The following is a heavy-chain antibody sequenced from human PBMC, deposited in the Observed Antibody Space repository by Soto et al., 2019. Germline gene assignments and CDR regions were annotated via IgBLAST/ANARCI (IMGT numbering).Heavy chain of an antibody. CDR3: ARDRLTMIVGYGMDV. CDR2: IWYDGSNK. CDR1: GFTFSSYG. J-gene: IGHJ6*02. V-gene: IGHV3-33*01. D-gene: IGHD3-22*01. Sequence: QVQLVESGGGVVQPGRSLRLSCAASGFTFSSYGMHWVRQAPGKGLEWVAVIWYDGSNKYYADSVKGRFTISRDNSKNTLYLQMNSLRAEDTAVYYCARDRLTMIVGYGMDVRGQGTTVTVSS.